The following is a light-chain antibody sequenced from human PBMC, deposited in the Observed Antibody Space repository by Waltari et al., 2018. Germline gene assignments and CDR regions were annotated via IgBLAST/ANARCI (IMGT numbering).Light chain of an antibody. J-gene: IGLJ3*02. Sequence: QSVLTQPPSASGTPGQRVTISCSGSSSNIGSNYVSWYQQLPGTAPTLLIYRNNQRPSGVPDRFSGSKSGTSASLAISGLRSEDEADYYCAAWDDSLSGWVFGGGTRLTVL. V-gene: IGLV1-47*01. CDR1: SSNIGSNY. CDR3: AAWDDSLSGWV. CDR2: RNN.